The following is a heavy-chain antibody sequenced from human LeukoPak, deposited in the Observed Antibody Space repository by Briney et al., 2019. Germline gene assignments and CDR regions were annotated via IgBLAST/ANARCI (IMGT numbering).Heavy chain of an antibody. J-gene: IGHJ4*02. D-gene: IGHD6-19*01. CDR2: ISWDGGST. CDR1: GFTFDDYA. CDR3: AKAPGAEYTSAWYVDY. Sequence: GGSLRLSCAASGFTFDDYAMHWVRQAPGKGLEWVSLISWDGGSTYYADSVKGRFTISRDNSKNSLYLQMNSLRAEDTALYYCAKAPGAEYTSAWYVDYWGQGTLVTVSS. V-gene: IGHV3-43D*03.